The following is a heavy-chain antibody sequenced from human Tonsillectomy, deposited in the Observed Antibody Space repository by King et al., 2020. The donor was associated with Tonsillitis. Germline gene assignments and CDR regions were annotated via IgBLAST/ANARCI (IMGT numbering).Heavy chain of an antibody. D-gene: IGHD5-18*01. CDR1: GFTFSSYA. J-gene: IGHJ4*02. CDR3: VKKVHFTYGYPPYDY. Sequence: VQLVESGGGVVQPGTSLRLSCAASGFTFSSYAMHWVRQAPGKGLEWVGVILYDGSNEYYADSVKGRFTISRDNSKSTVYLQMSSLRSEDTAVYYCVKKVHFTYGYPPYDYWGQGALVTVSS. CDR2: ILYDGSNE. V-gene: IGHV3-30*18.